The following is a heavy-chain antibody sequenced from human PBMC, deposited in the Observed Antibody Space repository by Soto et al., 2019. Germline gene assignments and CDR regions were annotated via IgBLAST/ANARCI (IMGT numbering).Heavy chain of an antibody. CDR1: GFLFNDYA. CDR3: VKGMNYYYCYMDV. Sequence: DVQLLESGGGLVPPGGSLRLSCAASGFLFNDYAMTWVRQAPGKGLEWVSAISGNGRNEYYADSVKGRFTISRDSSENMMSLQMNGLRAEDTAKYYCVKGMNYYYCYMDVWGKGTTVTVSS. V-gene: IGHV3-23*01. CDR2: ISGNGRNE. J-gene: IGHJ6*03.